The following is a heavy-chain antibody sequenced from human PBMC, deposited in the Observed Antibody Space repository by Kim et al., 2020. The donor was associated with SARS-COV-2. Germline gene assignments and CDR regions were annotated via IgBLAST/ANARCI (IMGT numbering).Heavy chain of an antibody. CDR2: ISYDGSIK. J-gene: IGHJ4*02. D-gene: IGHD4-17*01. Sequence: GGSLRLSCAASGFTFSSYGMHWVRQAPGKGLEWVTVISYDGSIKYYADSVKGRFTISRDNSKNTLYLQMNSLRAEDTAVYYCATGFGDYVDSFDYWGQGT. CDR1: GFTFSSYG. V-gene: IGHV3-33*05. CDR3: ATGFGDYVDSFDY.